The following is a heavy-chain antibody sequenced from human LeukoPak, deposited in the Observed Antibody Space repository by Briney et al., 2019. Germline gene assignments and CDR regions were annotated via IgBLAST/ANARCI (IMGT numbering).Heavy chain of an antibody. CDR2: ISYDGSNK. CDR1: GFTFSSYG. Sequence: GGSLRLSCAASGFTFSSYGMHWVRQAPGKGLEWVAVISYDGSNKYYADSVKGRFTISRDNSKNTLYLQMNSLRADDTAVYYCAKDVALFYCSGGSCRLGYFDLWGRGTLVTVSS. V-gene: IGHV3-30*18. J-gene: IGHJ2*01. D-gene: IGHD2-15*01. CDR3: AKDVALFYCSGGSCRLGYFDL.